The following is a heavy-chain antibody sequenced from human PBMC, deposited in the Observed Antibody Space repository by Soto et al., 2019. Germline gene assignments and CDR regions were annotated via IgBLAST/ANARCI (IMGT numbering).Heavy chain of an antibody. CDR1: GFTFSNYW. D-gene: IGHD2-15*01. Sequence: GGSLRLSCATSGFTFSNYWMHWVRQVPGRGLVWVSRIDTDGSTTSYADFAKGRFTISRDNAKSTLSLQMNSLRAEDTAIYYCACSRRPARLGPKGAIDYWGQGTLVTVYS. CDR2: IDTDGSTT. V-gene: IGHV3-74*01. J-gene: IGHJ4*02. CDR3: ACSRRPARLGPKGAIDY.